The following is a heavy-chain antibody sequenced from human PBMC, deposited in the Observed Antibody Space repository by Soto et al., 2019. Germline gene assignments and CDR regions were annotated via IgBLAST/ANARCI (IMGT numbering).Heavy chain of an antibody. CDR2: ISGSGAGT. D-gene: IGHD6-13*01. J-gene: IGHJ4*02. V-gene: IGHV3-23*01. CDR3: AKDSYSNSWYDY. Sequence: QPGGSLRLSCAASGFTFSTYAMSWVRQAPGKGLEWVSGISGSGAGTYYADSVKGRFTISRDNSKDTLYLQMNSLRAEDTAVYYCAKDSYSNSWYDYWGQGTLVTVSS. CDR1: GFTFSTYA.